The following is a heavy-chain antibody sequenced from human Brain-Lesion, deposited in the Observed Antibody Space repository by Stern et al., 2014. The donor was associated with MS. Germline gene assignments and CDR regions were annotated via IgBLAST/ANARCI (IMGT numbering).Heavy chain of an antibody. Sequence: VQLVESGPGLVKPSQTLSLSCTVSGGSISSGGYYWSWIRQPAGQGLEWIGRIFNSGSTSSNPSRHSRVTISIQPPKKQLSLGVTSMTAADTAVYYCARGRVVPGFQYYATDVWGQGTTVIVSS. CDR3: ARGRVVPGFQYYATDV. CDR1: GGSISSGGYY. V-gene: IGHV4-61*02. J-gene: IGHJ6*02. D-gene: IGHD2-2*01. CDR2: IFNSGST.